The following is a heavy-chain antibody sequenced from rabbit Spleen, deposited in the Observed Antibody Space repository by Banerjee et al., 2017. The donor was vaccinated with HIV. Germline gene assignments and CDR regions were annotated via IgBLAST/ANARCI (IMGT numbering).Heavy chain of an antibody. CDR2: INTATGKA. V-gene: IGHV1S40*01. J-gene: IGHJ6*01. Sequence: QSLEESGGGLVKPEGSLTLTCKASGFFFSDRDVMCWVRQAPGKGLEWIACINTATGKAVYASWAKGRFTISKTSSTTVTLQMTSLTAADTATYFCARDTGSSFSTYGMDLWGPGTLVTVS. CDR3: ARDTGSSFSTYGMDL. CDR1: GFFFSDRDV. D-gene: IGHD8-1*01.